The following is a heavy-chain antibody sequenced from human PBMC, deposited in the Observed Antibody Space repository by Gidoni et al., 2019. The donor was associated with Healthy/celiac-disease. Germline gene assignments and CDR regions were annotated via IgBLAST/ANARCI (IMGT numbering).Heavy chain of an antibody. V-gene: IGHV4-4*07. D-gene: IGHD1-26*01. CDR3: ARGDSGSYDY. CDR1: SGSISSYY. J-gene: IGHJ4*02. CDR2: IYTSGST. Sequence: QVQLQASGPGLVKPSETLSPTCTIASGSISSYYWSWIRQPAGQGLESIGRIYTSGSTNYNPSLKSRVTMSVDTSKNQFSLKLSSVTAADTAVYYCARGDSGSYDYWGQGTLVTVSS.